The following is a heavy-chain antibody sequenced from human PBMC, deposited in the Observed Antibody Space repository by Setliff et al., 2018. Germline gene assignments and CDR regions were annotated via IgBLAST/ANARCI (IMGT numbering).Heavy chain of an antibody. Sequence: ASVKVSCKASGGTFRSYGISWVRQAPGQGLEWMGGIIPNFGTTSYAQKFQGRVTITTDESTNTAYMELSSLRSDDTAVFYCARPRSNYNRGAFSIWGQGTMVTVSS. CDR2: IIPNFGTT. J-gene: IGHJ3*02. D-gene: IGHD3-10*01. CDR3: ARPRSNYNRGAFSI. V-gene: IGHV1-69*05. CDR1: GGTFRSYG.